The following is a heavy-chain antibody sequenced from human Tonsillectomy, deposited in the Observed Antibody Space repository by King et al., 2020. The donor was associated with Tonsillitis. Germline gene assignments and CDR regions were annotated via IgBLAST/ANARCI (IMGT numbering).Heavy chain of an antibody. CDR3: GRPADDYVPFNY. D-gene: IGHD3-16*01. J-gene: IGHJ4*02. CDR2: IYPGDSVT. V-gene: IGHV5-51*03. Sequence: QLVQSGAEVKRPGDSLKISCKGSGYSFTRFWIGWVRQLPGKGLEWMGMIYPGDSVTRSSQSFQGQVTISADKSTRTAYLQWSSLKASDTAMYYCGRPADDYVPFNYWGQGTLVTVSS. CDR1: GYSFTRFW.